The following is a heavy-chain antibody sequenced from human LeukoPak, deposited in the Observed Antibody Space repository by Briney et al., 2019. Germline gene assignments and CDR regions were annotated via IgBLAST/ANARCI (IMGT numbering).Heavy chain of an antibody. CDR1: GFTLSSYA. Sequence: GGSLRLSCAASGFTLSSYAMSGVRQAPGKGLEWVSAISGSGGSTYYADSVKGRFTISRDNSKNTLYLQMNSLRAEDTAVYYCAHISSSWPDYWGQGTLVTVSS. CDR3: AHISSSWPDY. J-gene: IGHJ4*02. D-gene: IGHD6-13*01. V-gene: IGHV3-23*01. CDR2: ISGSGGST.